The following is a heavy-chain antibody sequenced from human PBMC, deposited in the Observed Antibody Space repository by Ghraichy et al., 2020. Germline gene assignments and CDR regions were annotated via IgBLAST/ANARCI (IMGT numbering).Heavy chain of an antibody. J-gene: IGHJ3*02. V-gene: IGHV3-23*01. CDR1: GLTFSTYV. CDR2: ISGSGGGT. Sequence: GESLNISCAASGLTFSTYVMSWVRQAPGKGLEWVSAISGSGGGTYYADSLKGRFTISRDNSKNTLYLQMNSLRAEDTAVYFCAKGFSYDDSSGYDAFDIWGQGTMVTVSS. CDR3: AKGFSYDDSSGYDAFDI. D-gene: IGHD3-22*01.